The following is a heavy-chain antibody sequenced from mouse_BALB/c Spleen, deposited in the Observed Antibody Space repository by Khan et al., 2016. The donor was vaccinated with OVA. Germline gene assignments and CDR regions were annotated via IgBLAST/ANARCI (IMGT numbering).Heavy chain of an antibody. CDR2: ISYSGST. V-gene: IGHV3-2*02. D-gene: IGHD3-1*01. CDR3: ARTARINY. J-gene: IGHJ2*01. CDR1: GYSITSGYG. Sequence: EVQLQESGPGLVKPSQSLSLTCTVTGYSITSGYGWNWIRQFPGNKLEWRGYISYSGSTNYNPSLKRRISNTRDTSQNKFFLQLKSVTTEDTATYYCARTARINYWGQGTTLTVSS.